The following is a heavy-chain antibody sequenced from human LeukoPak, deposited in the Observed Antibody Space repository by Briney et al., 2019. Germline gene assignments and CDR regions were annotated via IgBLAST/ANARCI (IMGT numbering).Heavy chain of an antibody. Sequence: ASVKVSCKASGYTFTGYYMRWVRQAPGQGLEWMGWINPNSGGTNSAQKFQGRVTMARDTSIITAYMELSRLRSDDTAVYFCARGYYDSSDYEYFQHWGQGTLVTVSS. V-gene: IGHV1-2*02. CDR2: INPNSGGT. D-gene: IGHD3-22*01. J-gene: IGHJ1*01. CDR1: GYTFTGYY. CDR3: ARGYYDSSDYEYFQH.